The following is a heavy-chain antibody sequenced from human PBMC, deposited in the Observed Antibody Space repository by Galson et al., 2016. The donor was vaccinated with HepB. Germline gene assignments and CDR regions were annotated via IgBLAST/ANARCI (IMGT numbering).Heavy chain of an antibody. Sequence: SLRLSCAASGFTFSSYAMHWVRQAPGKGLEWVAVISYDGNNKYYADSVKGRFTISRDNSKNTLYLQMNSLRVEDTAVYFCARDRYCSGGSCDSYYYGMDVWAQGPRSPSP. CDR2: ISYDGNNK. J-gene: IGHJ6*02. D-gene: IGHD2-15*01. CDR3: ARDRYCSGGSCDSYYYGMDV. CDR1: GFTFSSYA. V-gene: IGHV3-30-3*01.